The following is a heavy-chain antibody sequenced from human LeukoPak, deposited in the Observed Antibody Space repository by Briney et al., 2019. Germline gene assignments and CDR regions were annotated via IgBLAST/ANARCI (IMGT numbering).Heavy chain of an antibody. Sequence: SVKVSCKASGGTFSSYAISWVRQAPGQGLEWMGRIIPIFGTANYAQKFQGRVTITTDESTSTAYMELSSLRSEDTAVYYCARETLYYDSSGYLDYWGQGTLVTVSS. CDR3: ARETLYYDSSGYLDY. D-gene: IGHD3-22*01. CDR2: IIPIFGTA. CDR1: GGTFSSYA. V-gene: IGHV1-69*05. J-gene: IGHJ4*02.